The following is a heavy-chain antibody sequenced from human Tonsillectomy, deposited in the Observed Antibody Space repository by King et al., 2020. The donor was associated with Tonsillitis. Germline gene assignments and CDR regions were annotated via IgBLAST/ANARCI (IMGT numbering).Heavy chain of an antibody. CDR1: GYSFTSFW. J-gene: IGHJ4*02. Sequence: VQLVESGAEVKKPGESLKISCKGSGYSFTSFWIGWVRQMPGKGLEWMGIIYPADSDTRYSPSFQGQVTITADKSTSTAYPQWSSLKASDTAIYYCARPLGYGQGSGDYWGQGTLVTVSS. D-gene: IGHD5-18*01. CDR2: IYPADSDT. CDR3: ARPLGYGQGSGDY. V-gene: IGHV5-51*01.